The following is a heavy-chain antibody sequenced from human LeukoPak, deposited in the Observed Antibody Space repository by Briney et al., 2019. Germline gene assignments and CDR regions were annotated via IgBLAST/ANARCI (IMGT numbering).Heavy chain of an antibody. J-gene: IGHJ4*02. CDR1: GFTFSNAW. CDR2: IKSKTDGGTT. CDR3: TKDTAMVPFDY. V-gene: IGHV3-15*07. D-gene: IGHD5-18*01. Sequence: GGSLRLFCAASGFTFSNAWMNWVRQAPGKGLEWVGRIKSKTDGGTTDYAAPVKGRFTISRDDSKNTLYLQMNSLKTEDTAVYYCTKDTAMVPFDYWGQGTLVTVSS.